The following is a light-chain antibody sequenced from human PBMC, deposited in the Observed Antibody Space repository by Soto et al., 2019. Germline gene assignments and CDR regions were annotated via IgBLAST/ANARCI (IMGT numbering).Light chain of an antibody. Sequence: DIQMTQSPSTLSASVGDRVTITCRASQSISSWLAWYQQKPGKAPKLLIYDASSLESGVPSRFSGSGSGTEFTLTISSLQPEDFATYHCQQFNTYPTFGGGTKVDIK. V-gene: IGKV1-5*01. CDR1: QSISSW. CDR2: DAS. J-gene: IGKJ4*01. CDR3: QQFNTYPT.